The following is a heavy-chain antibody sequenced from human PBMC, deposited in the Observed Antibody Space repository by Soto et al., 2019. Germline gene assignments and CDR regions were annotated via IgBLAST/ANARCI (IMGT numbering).Heavy chain of an antibody. D-gene: IGHD4-4*01. CDR2: IYYSGST. Sequence: SETLCGPWTVADGSSSSRGYHRILNSHRPGKGLEWFWYIYYSGSTYYNPSLKSRVTISVDTSKNQFSLKLSSVTASDTAVYYCACTSMTTVTTSDYWGQGTLVTVSS. V-gene: IGHV4-31*02. J-gene: IGHJ4*02. CDR1: DGSSSSRGYH. CDR3: ACTSMTTVTTSDY.